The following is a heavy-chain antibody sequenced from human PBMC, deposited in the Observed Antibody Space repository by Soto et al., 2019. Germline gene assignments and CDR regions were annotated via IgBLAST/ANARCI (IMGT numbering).Heavy chain of an antibody. V-gene: IGHV3-30*03. J-gene: IGHJ6*02. CDR2: ISYDGSNK. CDR3: ATEHSHTTATYYYYGMDV. CDR1: GFTFSSYG. Sequence: PGGSLRLSCAASGFTFSSYGMHWVRQAPGKGLERVAVISYDGSNKYYADSVKGRFTISRDNSKNTLYLQMNSLRAEDTAVYYCATEHSHTTATYYYYGMDVWGQGTTVTVSS. D-gene: IGHD1-26*01.